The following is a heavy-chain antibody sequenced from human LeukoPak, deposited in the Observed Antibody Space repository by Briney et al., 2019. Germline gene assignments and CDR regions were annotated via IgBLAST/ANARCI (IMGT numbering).Heavy chain of an antibody. Sequence: TSETLSLTCTVSGGSVSSGSYYWSWIRQPPGKGLEWIGYIYYSGSAKYNPSLKSRVTISVDTSKNQFSLKLSSVTAADTAVYYCARMHASGRYDDYWGQGTLVTVSS. CDR2: IYYSGSA. CDR1: GGSVSSGSYY. J-gene: IGHJ4*02. CDR3: ARMHASGRYDDY. D-gene: IGHD6-19*01. V-gene: IGHV4-61*01.